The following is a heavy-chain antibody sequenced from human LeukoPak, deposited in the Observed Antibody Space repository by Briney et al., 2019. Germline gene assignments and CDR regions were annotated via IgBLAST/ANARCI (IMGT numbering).Heavy chain of an antibody. CDR2: IYYSGST. J-gene: IGHJ4*02. D-gene: IGHD1-1*01. CDR1: GGSISTYY. CDR3: ARGTVQMGMGERYFDN. Sequence: PSETLSLTCTVSGGSISTYYWSWIRQPPGKGLEWIGYIYYSGSTNYNPSLKSRITISVDASRNQFSLSLSSVTAADTAVYYCARGTVQMGMGERYFDNWGQGTLVTVSP. V-gene: IGHV4-59*01.